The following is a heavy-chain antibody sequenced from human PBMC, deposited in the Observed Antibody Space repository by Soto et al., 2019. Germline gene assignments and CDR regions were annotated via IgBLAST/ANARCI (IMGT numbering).Heavy chain of an antibody. CDR1: GYCFTTYG. CDR3: ARGRYGDY. J-gene: IGHJ4*02. Sequence: QVDLVQSGAEVKKPGASVKVSCKGSGYCFTTYGITWVRQAPGQGLEWMAWISAHNGNTNYAQKLQGRVTVTRDTSTSTAYRELRSLRSDDTAVYYGARGRYGDYWGQGDLVTVSS. D-gene: IGHD1-1*01. CDR2: ISAHNGNT. V-gene: IGHV1-18*01.